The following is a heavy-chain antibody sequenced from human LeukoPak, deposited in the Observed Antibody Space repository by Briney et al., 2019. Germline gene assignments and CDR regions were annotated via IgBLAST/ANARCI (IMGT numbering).Heavy chain of an antibody. D-gene: IGHD5-24*01. V-gene: IGHV3-23*01. CDR1: GFTFSSYA. Sequence: GGSLRLSCAASGFTFSSYAMSWVRQAPGKGLEWVSAISGSGGSTYHADSVKGRFTISRDNAKNSLYLQMNSLRAEDTAVYYCARDRDGYNFSPNFDYWGQGTLVTVSS. CDR3: ARDRDGYNFSPNFDY. CDR2: ISGSGGST. J-gene: IGHJ4*02.